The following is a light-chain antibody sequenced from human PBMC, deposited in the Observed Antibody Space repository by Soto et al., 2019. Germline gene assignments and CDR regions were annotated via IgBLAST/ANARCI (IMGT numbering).Light chain of an antibody. V-gene: IGLV2-14*01. CDR2: EVT. Sequence: QSVLTQAASGSESTGQSVASSCTVTISDVGTYDYVSWYQQYPDKAPKLIIYEVTQRPSGVSNRFSGSKSGNTASLTISGLQAEDEADYYCSSHTSVNTRVFGTGTKVTVL. CDR1: ISDVGTYDY. CDR3: SSHTSVNTRV. J-gene: IGLJ1*01.